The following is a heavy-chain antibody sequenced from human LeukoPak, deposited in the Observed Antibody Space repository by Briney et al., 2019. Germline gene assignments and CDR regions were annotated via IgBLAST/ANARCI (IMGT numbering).Heavy chain of an antibody. CDR1: GFTFSSYG. Sequence: GGSLRLSCAASGFTFSSYGMHWIRQAPGRGLEWVAYIQYSGGIRKYADSVKGRFTISRDNSKNTLLLQMNTLKTEDTAVYYCAKKRPGDGDIFDYWGQGTLLSVSS. V-gene: IGHV3-30*02. CDR3: AKKRPGDGDIFDY. D-gene: IGHD2-21*02. J-gene: IGHJ4*02. CDR2: IQYSGGIR.